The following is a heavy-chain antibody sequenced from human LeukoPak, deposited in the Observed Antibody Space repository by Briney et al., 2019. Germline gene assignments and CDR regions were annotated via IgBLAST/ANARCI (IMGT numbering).Heavy chain of an antibody. Sequence: PGGSLRLSCAASGFAFNTYAVHWVRQAPGQGLEWVALIWHDGSHKFYSNSVRGQFTISRDNSKNTVSLQMNNLRPEDTAVYYCAGEIFGSGSYPDFWGQGTLVTVSS. J-gene: IGHJ4*02. CDR1: GFAFNTYA. V-gene: IGHV3-33*01. D-gene: IGHD3-10*01. CDR2: IWHDGSHK. CDR3: AGEIFGSGSYPDF.